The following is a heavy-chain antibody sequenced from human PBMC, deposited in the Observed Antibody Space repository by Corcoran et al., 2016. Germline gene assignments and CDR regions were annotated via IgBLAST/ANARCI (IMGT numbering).Heavy chain of an antibody. D-gene: IGHD6-19*01. CDR1: GGSISSSSYY. CDR2: IYYSGST. V-gene: IGHV4-39*07. CDR3: ARDPMQWLGFDY. Sequence: QLQLQESGPGLVKPSETLSLTCTVSGGSISSSSYYWGWIRQPPGKGLEWIGSIYYSGSTYYNPSLKSRVTISVDTSKNQFSLKLSSVTAADTAVDYCARDPMQWLGFDYWGQGTLVTVSS. J-gene: IGHJ4*02.